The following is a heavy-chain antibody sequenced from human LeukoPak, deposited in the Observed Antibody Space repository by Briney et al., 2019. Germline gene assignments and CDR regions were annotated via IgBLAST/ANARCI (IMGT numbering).Heavy chain of an antibody. J-gene: IGHJ4*02. D-gene: IGHD6-19*01. CDR1: GGSISSSSYY. CDR2: IHYSGGT. CDR3: VRVGRNMAVAGYFDY. Sequence: SETLSLTCTVSGGSISSSSYYWGWIRQPPGKGLEWIGSIHYSGGTYYNPSLKSRVTISVDTSKNQFSLKLSSVTAADTAVYYCVRVGRNMAVAGYFDYWGQGTLVTVSS. V-gene: IGHV4-39*01.